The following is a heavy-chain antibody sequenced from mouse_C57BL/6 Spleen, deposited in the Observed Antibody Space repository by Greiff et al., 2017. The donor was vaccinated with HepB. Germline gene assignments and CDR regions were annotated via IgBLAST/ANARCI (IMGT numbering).Heavy chain of an antibody. CDR1: GYSITSGYY. Sequence: ESGPGLVKPSQSLSLTCSVTGYSITSGYYWNWIRQFPGNKLEWMGYISYDGSNNYNPSLKNRISITRDTSKNQFFLKLNSVTTEDTATYYCARWGGSSFYWYFDVWGTGTTVTVSS. V-gene: IGHV3-6*01. J-gene: IGHJ1*03. CDR2: ISYDGSN. CDR3: ARWGGSSFYWYFDV. D-gene: IGHD1-1*01.